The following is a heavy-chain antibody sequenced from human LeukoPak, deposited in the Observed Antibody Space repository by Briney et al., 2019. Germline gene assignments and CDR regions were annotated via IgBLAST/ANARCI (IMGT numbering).Heavy chain of an antibody. CDR1: GGSISSGSYY. Sequence: SETLPLTCTVSGGSISSGSYYWSWIRQPAGKGLEWIGRIYTSGSTNYNPSLKSRVTISVDTSKNQFSLKLSSVTAADTAVYYCARSITIFGVVTDYFDYWGQGTLVTVSS. J-gene: IGHJ4*02. D-gene: IGHD3-3*01. V-gene: IGHV4-61*02. CDR3: ARSITIFGVVTDYFDY. CDR2: IYTSGST.